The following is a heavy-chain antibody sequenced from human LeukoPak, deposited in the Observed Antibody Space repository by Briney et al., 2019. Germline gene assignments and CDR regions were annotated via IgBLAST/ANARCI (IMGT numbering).Heavy chain of an antibody. CDR2: ISGSGDDT. D-gene: IGHD3-22*01. J-gene: IGHJ4*02. Sequence: GGSLRPSCAASGFTFSDYAMTWVRQIPGKGLQWVSAISGSGDDTYYADSVKDRFTISRDNSKNTLYLQMDSLRAEDTAVYYCARESYDSTGVGYWGQGTLVTVSS. V-gene: IGHV3-23*01. CDR1: GFTFSDYA. CDR3: ARESYDSTGVGY.